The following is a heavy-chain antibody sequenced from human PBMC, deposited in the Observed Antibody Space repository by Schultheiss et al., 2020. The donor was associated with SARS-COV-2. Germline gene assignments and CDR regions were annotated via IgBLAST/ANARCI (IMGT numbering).Heavy chain of an antibody. CDR3: ARDGRDYTHYYYYYMDV. V-gene: IGHV3-30*07. CDR2: IWYDGSNK. Sequence: GGSLRLSCAASGFTFSSYAMHWVRQAPGKGLEWVAVIWYDGSNKYYADSVKGRFTISRDNSKNTLYLQMNSLRAEDTAVYYCARDGRDYTHYYYYYMDVWGRGTTVTVSS. CDR1: GFTFSSYA. D-gene: IGHD1-26*01. J-gene: IGHJ6*03.